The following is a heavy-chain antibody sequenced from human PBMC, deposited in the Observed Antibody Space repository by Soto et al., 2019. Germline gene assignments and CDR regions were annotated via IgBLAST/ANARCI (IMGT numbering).Heavy chain of an antibody. Sequence: GASGKGSCKASGYTFTSYNINWVRQAPGQGLEWVAGSNSNSGNSDHAQKFQGRLTVTRDTSISTSYMELSSLRSDDTAVYYCVLLGVFDQWRPGTLVTVSS. CDR3: VLLGVFDQ. CDR2: SNSNSGNS. D-gene: IGHD3-3*01. CDR1: GYTFTSYN. V-gene: IGHV1-8*01. J-gene: IGHJ4*02.